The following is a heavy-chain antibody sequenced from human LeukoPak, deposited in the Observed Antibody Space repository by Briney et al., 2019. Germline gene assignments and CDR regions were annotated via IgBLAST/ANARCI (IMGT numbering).Heavy chain of an antibody. Sequence: SETLSLTCTVSGGSISSYYWSWIRQPPGKGLEGIGYIYYSGSTNYNPSLNSRVTISVDTSKNQFSLKLSSVTAADTAVYYCARAPKTVTMVRGVIISAVDVWGKGTTVTVSS. CDR2: IYYSGST. CDR1: GGSISSYY. J-gene: IGHJ6*04. V-gene: IGHV4-59*01. D-gene: IGHD3-10*01. CDR3: ARAPKTVTMVRGVIISAVDV.